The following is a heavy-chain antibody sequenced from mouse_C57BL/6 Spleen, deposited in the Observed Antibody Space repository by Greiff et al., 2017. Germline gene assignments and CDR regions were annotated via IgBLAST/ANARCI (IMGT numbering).Heavy chain of an antibody. CDR3: ARPGGSSSWYFDV. J-gene: IGHJ1*03. V-gene: IGHV5-17*01. Sequence: EVMLVESGGGLVKPGGSLKLSCAASGFTFSDYGMHWVRQAPEKGLEWVAYISSGSSTIYYADTVKGRFTISRDNAKNTLFLQMTSLRSEDTAMYYCARPGGSSSWYFDVWGTGTTVTVSS. D-gene: IGHD1-1*01. CDR2: ISSGSSTI. CDR1: GFTFSDYG.